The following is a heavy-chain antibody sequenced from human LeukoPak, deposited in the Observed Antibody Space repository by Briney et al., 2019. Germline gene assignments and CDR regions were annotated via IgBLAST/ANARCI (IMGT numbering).Heavy chain of an antibody. Sequence: NPGGSLRLSCAASGFTFSDYYMSWIRQAPGKGLEWVSFISSSISYTKYADSVKGRFTISRDNAKNSLYLQMNSLRAEDTAVYYCARDEYTYSSMDYWGQGTLVTVSS. J-gene: IGHJ4*02. D-gene: IGHD5-18*01. CDR3: ARDEYTYSSMDY. V-gene: IGHV3-11*06. CDR2: ISSSISYT. CDR1: GFTFSDYY.